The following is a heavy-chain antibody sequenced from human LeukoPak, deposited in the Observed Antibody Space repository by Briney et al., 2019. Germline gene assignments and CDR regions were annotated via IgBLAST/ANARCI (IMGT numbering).Heavy chain of an antibody. V-gene: IGHV3-23*01. CDR2: ISSSGDT. CDR1: GFTFTNYA. Sequence: GGSLRLSCTASGFTFTNYAMSWVRQAPGKGLEWLSAISSSGDTYYADSVRGRFTISRDNSKNTLYLQMNRLRAEDTAVYYCAKDAVGATAYYFDCWGQGTLVSVSS. CDR3: AKDAVGATAYYFDC. J-gene: IGHJ4*02. D-gene: IGHD1-26*01.